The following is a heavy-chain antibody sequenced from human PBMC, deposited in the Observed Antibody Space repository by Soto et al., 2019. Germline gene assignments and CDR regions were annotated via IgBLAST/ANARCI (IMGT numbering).Heavy chain of an antibody. CDR1: GGTFSSYA. D-gene: IGHD2-21*02. J-gene: IGHJ4*02. Sequence: SVKVSCKASGGTFSSYAISWVRQAPGQGLEWMGGIIPIFGTANYAQKFQGRVTITADESTSTAYMELSSLRSEDTAVYYCARGVVTAILGYYFDYWGQGTLVTVSS. V-gene: IGHV1-69*13. CDR2: IIPIFGTA. CDR3: ARGVVTAILGYYFDY.